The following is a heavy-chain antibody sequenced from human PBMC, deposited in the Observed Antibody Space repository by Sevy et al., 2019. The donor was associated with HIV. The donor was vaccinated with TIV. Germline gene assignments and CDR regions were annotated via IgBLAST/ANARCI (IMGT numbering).Heavy chain of an antibody. J-gene: IGHJ4*02. CDR2: VKSITDGRTR. D-gene: IGHD5-18*01. CDR3: TTLRGYSYGSDS. V-gene: IGHV3-15*01. Sequence: GGSLRLSCAASGFTFSNAWMSWVRQAPGKGLEWVGRVKSITDGRTRDYAAPVKGRFTISRDDSKNTLYLQMNSLKTEDTAVYYCTTLRGYSYGSDSWGRETLVTV. CDR1: GFTFSNAW.